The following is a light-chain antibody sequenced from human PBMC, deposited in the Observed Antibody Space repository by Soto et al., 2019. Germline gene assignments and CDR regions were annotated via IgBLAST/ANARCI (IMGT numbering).Light chain of an antibody. CDR3: PSYAGSDIGV. CDR2: EVS. CDR1: SSDVGAYNY. J-gene: IGLJ3*02. Sequence: QSALTQPPSASGSPGQSVTISCTGTSSDVGAYNYVSWYQQYPGKAPKLMIYEVSKRPSGVPDRFSGSKSGKTASLTVSGLQPEDEADYYCPSYAGSDIGVFGGGTQLTVL. V-gene: IGLV2-8*01.